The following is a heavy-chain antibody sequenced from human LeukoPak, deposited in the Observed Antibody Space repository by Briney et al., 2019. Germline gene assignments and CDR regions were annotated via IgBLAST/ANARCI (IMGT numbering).Heavy chain of an antibody. CDR2: IYYSGST. D-gene: IGHD1-26*01. J-gene: IGHJ4*02. CDR1: GGSISTYY. Sequence: LETLSLTCTVSGGSISTYYWSWIRGPPGKGLEWIGYIYYSGSTRYNPSLKSRVTISVDTSKNQFSLKLTSETAADTAVYYCARSSSSGSYWADYWGQGTLVTDSS. CDR3: ARSSSSGSYWADY. V-gene: IGHV4-59*01.